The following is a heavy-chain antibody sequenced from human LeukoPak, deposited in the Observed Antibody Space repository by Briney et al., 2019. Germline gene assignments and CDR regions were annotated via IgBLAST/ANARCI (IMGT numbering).Heavy chain of an antibody. CDR2: IYHSGST. V-gene: IGHV4-38-2*02. Sequence: SETLSLTCTVSGYSISSGYYWGWIRQPSGKGLEWIGSIYHSGSTYYNPSLKSRVTISVDTSKNQFSLKLSSVTAADTAVYYCARWGKRSGSDVFDYWGQGTLVTVSS. J-gene: IGHJ4*02. CDR3: ARWGKRSGSDVFDY. CDR1: GYSISSGYY. D-gene: IGHD3-10*01.